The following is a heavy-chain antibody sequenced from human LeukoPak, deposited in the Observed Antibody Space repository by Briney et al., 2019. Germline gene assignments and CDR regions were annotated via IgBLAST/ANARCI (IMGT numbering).Heavy chain of an antibody. V-gene: IGHV4-59*01. CDR2: IYYSGST. J-gene: IGHJ2*01. D-gene: IGHD1-26*01. CDR3: ARSFLGDWYFDL. Sequence: SEALSLTCTVSGGSISSYYWSWIRQPPGMGLEWIGCIYYSGSTNYNPSLKSRVTISVDTSKDQFSLRLTSVTAADTAVYYCARSFLGDWYFDLWGRGTLVTVSS. CDR1: GGSISSYY.